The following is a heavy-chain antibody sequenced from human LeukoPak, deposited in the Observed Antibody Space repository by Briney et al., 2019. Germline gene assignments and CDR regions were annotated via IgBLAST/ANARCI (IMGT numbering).Heavy chain of an antibody. V-gene: IGHV4-59*01. CDR1: GGSISSYY. D-gene: IGHD3-10*01. CDR3: ASGVRPYYYYGMDV. J-gene: IGHJ6*02. Sequence: NPSGTLSLTCTVSGGSISSYYWSWIWQPPGKGLEWIGYIYYSGSTNYNPSLKSRVTISVDTSKNQFSLKLSSVTAADTAVYYCASGVRPYYYYGMDVWGQGTTVTVSS. CDR2: IYYSGST.